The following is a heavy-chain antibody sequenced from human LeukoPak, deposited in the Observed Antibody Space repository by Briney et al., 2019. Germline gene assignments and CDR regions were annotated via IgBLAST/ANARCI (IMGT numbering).Heavy chain of an antibody. V-gene: IGHV4-39*07. CDR3: ASLDGTRGAY. CDR2: IYYSGST. J-gene: IGHJ4*02. CDR1: GGSISSSSYY. Sequence: KASETLSLTCTVSGGSISSSSYYWGWIRQPPGKGLEWIGSIYYSGSTYYNPSLKSRVTISVDTSKNQFSLKLSSVTAADTAVYYCASLDGTRGAYWGQGTLVTVSS. D-gene: IGHD5-24*01.